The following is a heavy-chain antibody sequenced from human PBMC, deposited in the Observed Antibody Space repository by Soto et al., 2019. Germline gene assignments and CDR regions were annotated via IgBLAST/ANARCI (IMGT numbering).Heavy chain of an antibody. V-gene: IGHV4-34*01. CDR2: INHSGST. J-gene: IGHJ6*02. CDR3: ARDRPPIAMVRGGGSGRGMDV. Sequence: SETLSLTCAVYGGSFSGYYWSWIRQPPGKGLEWIGEINHSGSTNYNPSLKSRVTISVDTSKNQFSLKLSSVTAADTAVYYCARDRPPIAMVRGGGSGRGMDVWGQGTTVTVSS. CDR1: GGSFSGYY. D-gene: IGHD3-10*01.